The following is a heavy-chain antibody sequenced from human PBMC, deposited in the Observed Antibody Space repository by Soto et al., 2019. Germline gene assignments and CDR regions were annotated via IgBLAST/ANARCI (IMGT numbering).Heavy chain of an antibody. D-gene: IGHD2-2*01. J-gene: IGHJ4*01. Sequence: PGGSLRLSCAASGFIFRTYAMSWVRQAPGKGLEWVSGISYSGYSTYYAESVKGRFTISRDNSKNTIYLQMNSLRVEDTADYNSASRRLESCSGNGCYVFDYWGQGTLVTVSS. CDR1: GFIFRTYA. CDR3: ASRRLESCSGNGCYVFDY. CDR2: ISYSGYST. V-gene: IGHV3-23*01.